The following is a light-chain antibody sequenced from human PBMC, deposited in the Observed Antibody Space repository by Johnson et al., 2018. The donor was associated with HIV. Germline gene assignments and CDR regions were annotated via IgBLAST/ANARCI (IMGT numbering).Light chain of an antibody. J-gene: IGLJ1*01. CDR2: ENN. CDR1: SSNIGNNY. CDR3: GSWDSSLSAGGV. V-gene: IGLV1-51*02. Sequence: QSVFTQPPSVSAAPGQKVTISCSGSSSNIGNNYVSWYQQLPGTAPKLLIYENNKRPSGIPDRFSGSKSGTSATLAITGLQTGDEADYYCGSWDSSLSAGGVFGTGTKVTVL.